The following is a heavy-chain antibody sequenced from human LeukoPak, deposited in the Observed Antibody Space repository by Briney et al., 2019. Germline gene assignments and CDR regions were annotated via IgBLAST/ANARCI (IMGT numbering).Heavy chain of an antibody. V-gene: IGHV3-7*01. J-gene: IGHJ4*02. D-gene: IGHD1-20*01. CDR3: ARSNWNFDY. Sequence: GGSLRLSCAASGFTSRNYLVTWVREAPGKGLEWVASINQDGSEKHYVDSVKGRFTTSRDNAKNSLYLQMNSLRDEDTAIYYCARSNWNFDYWGQGTLVTVSS. CDR2: INQDGSEK. CDR1: GFTSRNYL.